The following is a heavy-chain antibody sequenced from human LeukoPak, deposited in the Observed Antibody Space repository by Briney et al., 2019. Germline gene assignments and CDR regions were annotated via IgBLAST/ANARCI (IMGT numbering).Heavy chain of an antibody. CDR3: ARGGYSGSYFAY. Sequence: GGSLRLSCAASGFIFYDYGMSWVRQARGKGGEWVSGINWNGGSTGYADSVKGRFTISRDNAKNSVYVQMNSLRAEDTALYYCARGGYSGSYFAYWGQGTLVTVSS. CDR2: INWNGGST. V-gene: IGHV3-20*04. D-gene: IGHD1-26*01. J-gene: IGHJ4*02. CDR1: GFIFYDYG.